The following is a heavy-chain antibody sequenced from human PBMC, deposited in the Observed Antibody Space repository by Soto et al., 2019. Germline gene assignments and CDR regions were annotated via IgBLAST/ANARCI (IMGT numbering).Heavy chain of an antibody. V-gene: IGHV3-48*03. D-gene: IGHD3-9*01. CDR1: GFTFSSYS. CDR3: ARDKDWAFDY. CDR2: IFATGATI. Sequence: GGSLRLSCVPAGFTFSSYSMVWVRQAPGKGLQWVSYIFATGATIYYADSVKGRFTVSRDNAKNSLFLLMNSLRAEDTGIYYCARDKDWAFDYWGQGTLVTVSS. J-gene: IGHJ4*02.